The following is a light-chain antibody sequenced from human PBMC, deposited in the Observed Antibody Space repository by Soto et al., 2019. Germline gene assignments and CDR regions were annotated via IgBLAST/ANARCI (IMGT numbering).Light chain of an antibody. Sequence: DVQMTQSPSSLSASVGDRVTITCQASQDISNYLNWYQQKPGKAPKLLIYDASNLETGVPSRFSGSGSGTDFTFTISSLQPEDIATYYGQQYDNLPLPFGGGTKVEIK. V-gene: IGKV1-33*01. CDR1: QDISNY. CDR3: QQYDNLPLP. CDR2: DAS. J-gene: IGKJ4*01.